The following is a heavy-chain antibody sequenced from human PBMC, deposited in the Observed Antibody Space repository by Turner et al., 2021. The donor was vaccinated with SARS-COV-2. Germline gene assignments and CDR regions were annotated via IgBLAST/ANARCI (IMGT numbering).Heavy chain of an antibody. V-gene: IGHV4-39*02. Sequence: QLQLQESGPGLVKPSETLSLTCTVSGGSISSRSYYWGWIRQPPGKGLEWIGSIYYSGSTYYNPSLKSRVTISVDTSKNQFSLKLSSVTAADTAVYYCATDYYDSSGYYYGGWFDPWGQGTLVAVSS. CDR2: IYYSGST. J-gene: IGHJ5*02. CDR3: ATDYYDSSGYYYGGWFDP. D-gene: IGHD3-22*01. CDR1: GGSISSRSYY.